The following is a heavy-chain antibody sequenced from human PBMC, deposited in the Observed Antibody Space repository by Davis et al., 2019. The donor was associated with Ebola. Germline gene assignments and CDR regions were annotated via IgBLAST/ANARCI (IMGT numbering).Heavy chain of an antibody. CDR3: ARRLRDRPNYYSYYGMDV. CDR1: GFTFSSYG. Sequence: GGSLRLSCAASGFTFSSYGMHWVRQAPGKGLEWVAVIWYDGSNKYYADSVKGRFTISRDNSKNTLYLQMDSLRAEDTAVYYCARRLRDRPNYYSYYGMDVWGQGTTVTVSS. D-gene: IGHD4-17*01. J-gene: IGHJ6*02. V-gene: IGHV3-33*01. CDR2: IWYDGSNK.